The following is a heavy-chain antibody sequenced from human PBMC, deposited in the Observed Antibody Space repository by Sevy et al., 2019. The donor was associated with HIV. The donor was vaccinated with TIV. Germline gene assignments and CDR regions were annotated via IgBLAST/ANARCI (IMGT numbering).Heavy chain of an antibody. CDR3: ARDRGAEGYMDV. CDR1: GGSISSGGYY. D-gene: IGHD3-10*01. CDR2: IYYSGST. J-gene: IGHJ6*03. V-gene: IGHV4-31*03. Sequence: SETLSLTCTVSGGSISSGGYYWSWIRQHPGKGLEWIGYIYYSGSTYYNPSLKSRVTISVDTSKNQFSLKLSSVTAADTAGYYCARDRGAEGYMDVWGKGTTVTVSS.